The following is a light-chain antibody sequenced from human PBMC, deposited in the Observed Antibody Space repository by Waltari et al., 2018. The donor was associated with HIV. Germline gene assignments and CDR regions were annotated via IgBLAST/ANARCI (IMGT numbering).Light chain of an antibody. J-gene: IGLJ2*01. CDR3: LLYVGGSYV. V-gene: IGLV7-43*01. CDR1: FDTVSTACY. Sequence: QTVVTQQSSLTWSPEGTVTLTFCLTFDTVSTACYPTWLQQKPGHPPTALIYGGNTKHRWTPARYSGSILGDKATLTLTAVQPEDEAVYYCLLYVGGSYVFGGGT. CDR2: GGN.